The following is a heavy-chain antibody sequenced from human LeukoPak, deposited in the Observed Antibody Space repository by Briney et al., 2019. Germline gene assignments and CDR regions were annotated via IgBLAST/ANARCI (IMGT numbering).Heavy chain of an antibody. V-gene: IGHV4-30-4*01. CDR1: GGSIDSDDYY. CDR2: IYKNGGT. CDR3: ARGRSTVTSPPGD. J-gene: IGHJ4*02. D-gene: IGHD4-17*01. Sequence: PSETLSLTCTVSGGSIDSDDYYWSSLRHPPGKGLEGFGYIYKNGGTHYSPSLKTRVLISMDMSRNRFALRLTSVTAADTAIYFCARGRSTVTSPPGDWGRGTLVTVSS.